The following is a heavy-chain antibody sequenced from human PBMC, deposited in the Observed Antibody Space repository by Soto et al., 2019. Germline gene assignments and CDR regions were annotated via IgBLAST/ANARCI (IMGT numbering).Heavy chain of an antibody. CDR3: ATHQGDDIVATTNYYYYGMDV. D-gene: IGHD5-12*01. Sequence: QVQLQESGPGLVKPSETLSLTCTVSGGSISSYYWSWIRQPPGKGLEWIGYIYYSGSTNYNPSLKSRVTISVYTSKNQFSLKLSSVTAADTAVYYCATHQGDDIVATTNYYYYGMDVWGQGTTVTVSS. CDR1: GGSISSYY. V-gene: IGHV4-59*08. J-gene: IGHJ6*02. CDR2: IYYSGST.